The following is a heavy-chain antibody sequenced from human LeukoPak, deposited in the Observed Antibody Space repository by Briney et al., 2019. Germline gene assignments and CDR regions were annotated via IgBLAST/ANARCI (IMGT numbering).Heavy chain of an antibody. V-gene: IGHV5-51*01. CDR3: ARHGSEYSSSDAFDI. D-gene: IGHD6-6*01. CDR2: IYPGDSDT. Sequence: GESLKISCKGSGYSFTSYWIGWVRQMPGKGLEWMGIIYPGDSDTRYSPSFQGQVTISADKSISTAYLQWSSLEASDTAMYYCARHGSEYSSSDAFDIWGQGTMVTVSS. CDR1: GYSFTSYW. J-gene: IGHJ3*02.